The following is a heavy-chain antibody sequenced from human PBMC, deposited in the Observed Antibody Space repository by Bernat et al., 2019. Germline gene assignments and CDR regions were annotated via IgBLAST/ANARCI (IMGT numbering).Heavy chain of an antibody. V-gene: IGHV3-30*18. CDR3: VKTEGWLVSRPPFDY. J-gene: IGHJ4*02. CDR1: GFTFSSYG. Sequence: QVQLVESGGGVVQPGTSLRLSCAASGFTFSSYGMHWVRQAPGKGLEWVALISYDGRDKYYVDSVKGRFTISRDNSKNTLYLQMNSLRDEDTAVYHCVKTEGWLVSRPPFDYWGQGTLVTVPS. D-gene: IGHD6-19*01. CDR2: ISYDGRDK.